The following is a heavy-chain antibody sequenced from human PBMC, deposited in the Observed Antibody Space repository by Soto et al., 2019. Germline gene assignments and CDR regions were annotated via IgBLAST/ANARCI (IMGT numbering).Heavy chain of an antibody. CDR2: IWYDGSNK. D-gene: IGHD4-17*01. CDR1: GFTFSSYG. CDR3: ARDPSLYGDYMFYFDY. J-gene: IGHJ4*02. V-gene: IGHV3-33*01. Sequence: GGSLRLSCAAPGFTFSSYGMHWVRQAPGKGLEWVAVIWYDGSNKYYADSVKGRFTISRDNSKNTLYLQMNSLRAEDTAVYYCARDPSLYGDYMFYFDYWGQGTLVTVSS.